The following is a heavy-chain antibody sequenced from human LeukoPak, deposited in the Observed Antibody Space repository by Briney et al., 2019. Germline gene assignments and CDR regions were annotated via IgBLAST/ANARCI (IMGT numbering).Heavy chain of an antibody. V-gene: IGHV4-59*11. J-gene: IGHJ6*04. CDR3: AVGWGRDYYGTGSSYSSYYYGMDV. D-gene: IGHD3-10*01. CDR1: GGFLSRHQ. Sequence: PSETLSLTCSVSGGFLSRHQWLGTPHPPEKAVVGIGNNYYRERTLYNPSLKSRVTISVDTSKNQFSLKLSSVTAADTAVYYCAVGWGRDYYGTGSSYSSYYYGMDVWGKGTTVTVSS. CDR2: NYYRERT.